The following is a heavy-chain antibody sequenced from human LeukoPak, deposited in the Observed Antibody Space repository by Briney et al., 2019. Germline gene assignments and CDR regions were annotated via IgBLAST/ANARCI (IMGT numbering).Heavy chain of an antibody. Sequence: SETLSLTCTVSGGSISSGGYYWSWIRQPPGKGLEWIGYIYHSGSTYYNPSPKSRVTISVDRSKNQFSLKLSSVTAADTAVYYCARGYNWNYGPIFDYWGQGTLVTVSS. V-gene: IGHV4-30-2*01. CDR2: IYHSGST. J-gene: IGHJ4*02. CDR3: ARGYNWNYGPIFDY. CDR1: GGSISSGGYY. D-gene: IGHD1-7*01.